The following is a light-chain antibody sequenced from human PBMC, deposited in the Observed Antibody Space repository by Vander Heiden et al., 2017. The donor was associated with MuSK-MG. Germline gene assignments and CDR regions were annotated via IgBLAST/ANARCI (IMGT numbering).Light chain of an antibody. V-gene: IGLV3-1*01. CDR2: QDI. CDR3: QTWDITTVV. J-gene: IGLJ7*01. CDR1: TLVDSY. Sequence: SFELTQPPSVSVSPGQTATITCSADTLVDSYASWYQQKPGQSPVLVIYQDIKRPSGIPERFSGSSSGNTATLTISGTQSMDEADYFCQTWDITTVVLGGGTHLTVL.